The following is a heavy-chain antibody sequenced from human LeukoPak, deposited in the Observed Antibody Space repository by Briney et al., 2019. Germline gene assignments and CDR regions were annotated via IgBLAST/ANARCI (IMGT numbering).Heavy chain of an antibody. D-gene: IGHD6-13*01. J-gene: IGHJ4*02. V-gene: IGHV3-23*01. CDR3: AKARYSSSWYYFDY. CDR2: ISGSGGST. Sequence: GGSLRPSCAASGFTFSSYGMSWVRQAPGKGLEWVSAISGSGGSTYYADSVKGRFTISRDNSKNTLYLQMNSLRAEDTAVYYCAKARYSSSWYYFDYWGQGTLVTVSS. CDR1: GFTFSSYG.